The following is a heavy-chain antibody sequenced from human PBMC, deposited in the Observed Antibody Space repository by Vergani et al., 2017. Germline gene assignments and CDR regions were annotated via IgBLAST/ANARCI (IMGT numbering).Heavy chain of an antibody. D-gene: IGHD3-22*01. CDR2: INSDGSST. V-gene: IGHV3-74*02. J-gene: IGHJ4*02. CDR3: ARGYYYDSSGYYPGGY. Sequence: EVQLLESGGGLVQPGGSLRLSCAASGFTFSSYWMHWVRQAPGKGLVWVSRINSDGSSTSYADSVKGRFTISRDNAKNTLYLQMNSLRAEDTAVYYCARGYYYDSSGYYPGGYWGQGTLVTVSS. CDR1: GFTFSSYW.